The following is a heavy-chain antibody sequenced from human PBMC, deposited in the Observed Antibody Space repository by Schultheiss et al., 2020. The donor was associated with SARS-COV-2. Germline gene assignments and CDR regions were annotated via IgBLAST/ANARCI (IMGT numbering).Heavy chain of an antibody. CDR1: GFTFSSYG. Sequence: GESLKISCAASGFTFSSYGMHWVRQAPGKGLEWVAVIWYDGSNKYYADSVKGRFTISRDNSKNTLYLQMNSLRAEDTAVYYCARDGQAYYYMDVWGKGTTVTVSS. CDR3: ARDGQAYYYMDV. V-gene: IGHV3-33*01. CDR2: IWYDGSNK. J-gene: IGHJ6*03.